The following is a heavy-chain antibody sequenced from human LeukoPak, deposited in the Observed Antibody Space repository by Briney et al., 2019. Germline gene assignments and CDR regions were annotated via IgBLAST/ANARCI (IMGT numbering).Heavy chain of an antibody. Sequence: PSQTLSLTCTVSGGSISSGGYYWSWIRQHPGKGLEWVGYISYSGSTYYNPSLKSRVIISVDTSKNQFSLKLSSVTAADTAVYYCARDGDRGVFDYWGQGTLVTVSS. D-gene: IGHD3-10*01. J-gene: IGHJ4*02. CDR2: ISYSGST. CDR3: ARDGDRGVFDY. CDR1: GGSISSGGYY. V-gene: IGHV4-31*03.